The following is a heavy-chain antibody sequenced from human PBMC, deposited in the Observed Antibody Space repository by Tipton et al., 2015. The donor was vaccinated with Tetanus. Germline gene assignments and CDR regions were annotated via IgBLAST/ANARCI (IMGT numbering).Heavy chain of an antibody. CDR1: GGSISSYY. J-gene: IGHJ4*02. Sequence: TLSLTCTVSGGSISSYYWSWIRQPPGKGLEWIGYIYYSGSTYYNPSLKSRVTISVDTSKNQFSLKLSSVTAADTAVYYCATRHDYADYWGQGTLVTVSS. D-gene: IGHD6-6*01. CDR2: IYYSGST. V-gene: IGHV4-59*12. CDR3: ATRHDYADY.